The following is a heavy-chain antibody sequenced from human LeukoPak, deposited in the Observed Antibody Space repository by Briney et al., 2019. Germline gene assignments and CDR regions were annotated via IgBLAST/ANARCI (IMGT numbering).Heavy chain of an antibody. CDR3: AKDSNYDFWSGSSFDY. D-gene: IGHD3-3*01. J-gene: IGHJ4*02. CDR2: ISWNSGSI. CDR1: GFTFDDYA. V-gene: IGHV3-9*03. Sequence: PGRSLRLSCAASGFTFDDYAMYWVRQAPGKGLEWVSGISWNSGSIGYADSVKGRFTISRDNAKNSLYLQMNSLRAEDMALYYCAKDSNYDFWSGSSFDYWGQGTLVTVSS.